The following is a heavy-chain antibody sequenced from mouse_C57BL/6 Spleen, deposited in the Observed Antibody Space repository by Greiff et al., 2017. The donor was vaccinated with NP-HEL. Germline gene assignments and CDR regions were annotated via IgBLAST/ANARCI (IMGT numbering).Heavy chain of an antibody. CDR1: GFNFKDDY. J-gene: IGHJ2*01. CDR3: TTIGGCDVGY. D-gene: IGHD2-14*01. V-gene: IGHV14-4*01. CDR2: IYPGDGDT. Sequence: VQLQQSGAELVRPGDSVKMSCTASGFNFKDDYMHWVKQRPGQGLEWLGWIYPGDGDTYYAAKFQGKATITADTSSNTAYLQLSSLTSEDTAVYYCTTIGGCDVGYWGQGTTVTVSS.